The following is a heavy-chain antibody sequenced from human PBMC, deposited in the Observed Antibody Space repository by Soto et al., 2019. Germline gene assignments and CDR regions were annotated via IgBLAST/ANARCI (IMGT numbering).Heavy chain of an antibody. Sequence: QVQLQESGPGLVKPSQTLSLTCTVSGGSISSGGYYWSWIRQHPGKGLEWIGYIYYSGSTYYNPXXXSRXXXPVDTSKNQFXXKXSXXTAADTAVYSCASEVGCTPSTSCPDHYYYYYGMDVWGQGTTVTVSS. V-gene: IGHV4-31*03. J-gene: IGHJ6*02. CDR2: IYYSGST. D-gene: IGHD2-2*01. CDR1: GGSISSGGYY. CDR3: ASEVGCTPSTSCPDHYYYYYGMDV.